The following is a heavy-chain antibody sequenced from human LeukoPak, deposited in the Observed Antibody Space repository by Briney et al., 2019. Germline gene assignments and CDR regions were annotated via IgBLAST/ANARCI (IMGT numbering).Heavy chain of an antibody. CDR2: VYTSGST. Sequence: SETLSLTCAVYGGSFSGYYWSWIRQPAGKGLERIGRVYTSGSTNYNPSLKSRVTMSLDTSKNQFSLKLSSVTAADTAVYYCARDLRFGELSRGWFDPWGQGTLVTVSS. D-gene: IGHD3-16*02. CDR3: ARDLRFGELSRGWFDP. V-gene: IGHV4-59*10. CDR1: GGSFSGYY. J-gene: IGHJ5*02.